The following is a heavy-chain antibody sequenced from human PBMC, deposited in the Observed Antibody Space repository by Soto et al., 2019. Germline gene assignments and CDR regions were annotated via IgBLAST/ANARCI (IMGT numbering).Heavy chain of an antibody. V-gene: IGHV4-30-4*01. J-gene: IGHJ5*02. D-gene: IGHD6-6*01. CDR3: ARYSSSPTNWFDP. Sequence: PSETLSLTCTVSGGSISSGDYYWSWIRQPPGKGLEWIGYIYYSGSTYYNPSLKSRVTISVDTSKNQFSLKLSSVTAADTAVYYCARYSSSPTNWFDPWGQGTLVTVSS. CDR1: GGSISSGDYY. CDR2: IYYSGST.